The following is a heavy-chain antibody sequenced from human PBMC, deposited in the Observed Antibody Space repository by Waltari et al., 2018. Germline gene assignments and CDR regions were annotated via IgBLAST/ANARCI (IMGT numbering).Heavy chain of an antibody. CDR2: INRSGKA. J-gene: IGHJ4*02. V-gene: IGHV4-4*02. D-gene: IGHD2-15*01. CDR1: GDSLGSRDW. Sequence: QVQLRESGPGLVKPSGTPSLTCAVSGDSLGSRDWLSWVRQPPGKGLEWIGQINRSGKANYNPSLESRATVSIDTSNNQLSLKVTSATAADTAVYYCARDRGRGLYLDSWGQGTLVTVSP. CDR3: ARDRGRGLYLDS.